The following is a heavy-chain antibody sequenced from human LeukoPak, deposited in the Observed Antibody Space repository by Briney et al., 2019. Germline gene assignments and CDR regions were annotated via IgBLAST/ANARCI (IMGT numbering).Heavy chain of an antibody. D-gene: IGHD2-21*02. V-gene: IGHV1-69*13. CDR2: IIPIFGTA. Sequence: SVTVSCKASGGTFSSYAISWVRQAPGQGLEWMGGIIPIFGTANYAQKFQGRVTITADESTSTAYMELSSLRSEDTAVYYCARGYNGVWCENPPKNKPGGDCYSNAFDIWGQGTMVTVSS. J-gene: IGHJ3*02. CDR1: GGTFSSYA. CDR3: ARGYNGVWCENPPKNKPGGDCYSNAFDI.